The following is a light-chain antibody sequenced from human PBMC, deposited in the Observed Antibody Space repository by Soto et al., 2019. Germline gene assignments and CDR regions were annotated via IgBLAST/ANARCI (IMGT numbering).Light chain of an antibody. Sequence: EIVLTQSPGTLSLSPGERATLSCRASQSVSSSYLAWYQQKPGQAPMLLIYGASSRATVIPDRFSGSGSGTDFTLTISRLEPEDFAVYYCQQYGSSPEWTFGQGTKVEIK. CDR2: GAS. CDR3: QQYGSSPEWT. V-gene: IGKV3-20*01. J-gene: IGKJ1*01. CDR1: QSVSSSY.